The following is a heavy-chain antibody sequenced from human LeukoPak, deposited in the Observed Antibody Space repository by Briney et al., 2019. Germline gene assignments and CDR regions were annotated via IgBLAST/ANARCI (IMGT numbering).Heavy chain of an antibody. CDR3: ARDHYDSRGDYVVEY. J-gene: IGHJ4*02. D-gene: IGHD3-22*01. CDR2: IHSGGNA. V-gene: IGHV4-31*03. CDR1: GDSINSGGYY. Sequence: PSETLTLTCSISGDSINSGGYYWNWIRQPPGKGLEWLGYIHSGGNAYFNPSVEGRSSISLDKSQNQFFLRLTSVTAADTAVYSCARDHYDSRGDYVVEYWGQGTLVTVSS.